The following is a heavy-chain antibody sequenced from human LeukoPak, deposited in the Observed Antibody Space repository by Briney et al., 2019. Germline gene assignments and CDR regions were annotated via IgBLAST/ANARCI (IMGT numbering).Heavy chain of an antibody. J-gene: IGHJ4*02. Sequence: PGGSLRLSCAASGFTFSSYSMNWVRQAPGKGLEWVSSISSSSSYIYYADSVKGRFTISRDNAKNSLYLQMNSLRAEDTAVYYCVRDLGGDSRPLGYWGQGTLFTVSS. V-gene: IGHV3-21*01. CDR1: GFTFSSYS. D-gene: IGHD2-21*02. CDR3: VRDLGGDSRPLGY. CDR2: ISSSSSYI.